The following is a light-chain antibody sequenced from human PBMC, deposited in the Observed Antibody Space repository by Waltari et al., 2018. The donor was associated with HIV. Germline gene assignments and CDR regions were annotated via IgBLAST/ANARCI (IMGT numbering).Light chain of an antibody. CDR2: STN. CDR1: SSNIGSQT. V-gene: IGLV1-44*01. J-gene: IGLJ2*01. Sequence: QSVLTQPTSVSGTPGQRVTISCSGSSSNIGSQTVNWYQQLPGTAPKLLIYSTNQRPSGVPDRVSGSKSGTSASLAISGLHSEDEADYYCAAWDGSLNGQVFGGGTKLTVL. CDR3: AAWDGSLNGQV.